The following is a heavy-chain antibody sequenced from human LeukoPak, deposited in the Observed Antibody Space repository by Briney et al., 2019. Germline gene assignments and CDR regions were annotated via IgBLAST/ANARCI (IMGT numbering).Heavy chain of an antibody. D-gene: IGHD4-17*01. J-gene: IGHJ6*02. CDR2: ISSSSSYI. CDR1: GFTFSSYS. CDR3: ARDSDSTTVTNGMDV. V-gene: IGHV3-21*01. Sequence: GGSLRLSCAASGFTFSSYSMNWVRQAPGKGLEWVSSISSSSSYIYYADSVKGRFTISRDNAKNSLYLQMNSLKAEDTAVYYCARDSDSTTVTNGMDVWGQGTTVTVSS.